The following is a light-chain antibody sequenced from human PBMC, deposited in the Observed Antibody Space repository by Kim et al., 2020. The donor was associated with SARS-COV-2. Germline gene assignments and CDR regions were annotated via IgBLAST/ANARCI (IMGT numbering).Light chain of an antibody. Sequence: QSVLTQPPSASGTPGQRVTISCSGSSSNIGSNFVYWYQQLPGTAPKLLIYRIYQRPSGVPDRFSGSKSGTSASLAVSGLRSEDEADYYCAAWDDSLSGPVFGGGTQLTVL. V-gene: IGLV1-47*01. CDR3: AAWDDSLSGPV. J-gene: IGLJ3*02. CDR2: RIY. CDR1: SSNIGSNF.